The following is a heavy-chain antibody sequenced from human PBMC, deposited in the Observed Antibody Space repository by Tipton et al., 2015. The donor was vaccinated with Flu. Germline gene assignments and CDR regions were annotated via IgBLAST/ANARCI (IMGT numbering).Heavy chain of an antibody. D-gene: IGHD6-25*01. Sequence: TLSFTCTVSGGSISSGGAYWSWIRQHPGKGLEWIGCSYYSGSTYYNPSLESRVSISVDTSKNQFSLKLTSVTAADTAVYYCARSRLLRVFDYWGQGTLVAVSS. CDR3: ARSRLLRVFDY. V-gene: IGHV4-30-4*01. J-gene: IGHJ4*02. CDR2: SYYSGST. CDR1: GGSISSGGAY.